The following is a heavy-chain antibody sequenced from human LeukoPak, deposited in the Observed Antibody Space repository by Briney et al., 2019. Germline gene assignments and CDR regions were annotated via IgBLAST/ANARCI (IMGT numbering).Heavy chain of an antibody. CDR1: GFTFSSYA. CDR3: VAADSSSWFGFFNY. V-gene: IGHV3-23*01. D-gene: IGHD6-13*01. J-gene: IGHJ4*02. CDR2: ISGSGGST. Sequence: PGGSLRLSCAASGFTFSSYAMSWVRQAPGKGLEWVSAISGSGGSTYYADSVKGRFTISRDNSKNTLYLQMNSLRAEDTSIYYCVAADSSSWFGFFNYWGQGTLVTVSS.